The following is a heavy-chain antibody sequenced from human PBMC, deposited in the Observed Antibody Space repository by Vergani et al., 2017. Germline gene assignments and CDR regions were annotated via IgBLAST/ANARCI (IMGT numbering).Heavy chain of an antibody. D-gene: IGHD2/OR15-2a*01. Sequence: VQLVESGGGVVQPGRSLRLTCAASEFTFSNYAMNWVRQAPGKGLEWVAGISGSGVSAYYTDSGKGRFTISRDDHKNTVYLQMISLKAEDGATYYCSREERSNTSPFVGDWGQGTLVTV. V-gene: IGHV3-23*04. CDR3: SREERSNTSPFVGD. CDR1: EFTFSNYA. CDR2: ISGSGVSA. J-gene: IGHJ4*02.